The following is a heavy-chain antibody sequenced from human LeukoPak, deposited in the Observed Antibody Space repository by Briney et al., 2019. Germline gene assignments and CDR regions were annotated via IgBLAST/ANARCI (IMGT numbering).Heavy chain of an antibody. J-gene: IGHJ5*02. CDR1: GGTFSSYA. CDR2: IIPIFGTA. CDR3: ASQVALNWFDP. D-gene: IGHD5-12*01. Sequence: ASVKVSCKASGGTFSSYAISWVRQAPGQGLEWMGGIIPIFGTANYAQKFQGRVTITTDESTSTAYMEPSSLRSEDTAVYYCASQVALNWFDPWGQGTLVTVSS. V-gene: IGHV1-69*05.